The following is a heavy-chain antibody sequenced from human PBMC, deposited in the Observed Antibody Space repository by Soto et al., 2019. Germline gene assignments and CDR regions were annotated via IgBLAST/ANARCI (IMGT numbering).Heavy chain of an antibody. CDR3: AKDRRSGYDAYYCYYMDV. V-gene: IGHV3-11*01. J-gene: IGHJ6*03. D-gene: IGHD5-12*01. Sequence: GGSLRLSCAASGFTFSDYYMSWIRQAPGKGLEWVSYISGSGSTIYYADSVKGRFTISRDNAKNSLYLQMNSLRAEDTAVYYCAKDRRSGYDAYYCYYMDVWGKGTTVTVSS. CDR1: GFTFSDYY. CDR2: ISGSGSTI.